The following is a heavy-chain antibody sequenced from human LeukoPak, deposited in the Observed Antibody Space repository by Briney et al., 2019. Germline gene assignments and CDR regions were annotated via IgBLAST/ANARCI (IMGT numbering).Heavy chain of an antibody. CDR3: TRATTLTQYYFDY. CDR1: GFTFGDYA. Sequence: PGRSLRLSCTASGFTFGDYAMSWGRQAPGKGLEWVGFIRSKAFGGTTEYAAPVKGRFTISRDDSKSIAYLQMNSLKTEDTAVYYCTRATTLTQYYFDYWGQGTLVTVSS. J-gene: IGHJ4*02. CDR2: IRSKAFGGTT. V-gene: IGHV3-49*04. D-gene: IGHD4-17*01.